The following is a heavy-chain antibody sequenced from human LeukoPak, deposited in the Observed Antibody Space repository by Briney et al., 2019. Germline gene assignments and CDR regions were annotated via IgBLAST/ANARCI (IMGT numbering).Heavy chain of an antibody. CDR3: ARVIGDIRYFDWYNWFDP. V-gene: IGHV3-11*05. J-gene: IGHJ5*02. D-gene: IGHD3-9*01. CDR2: ISSSSSYT. Sequence: GGSLRLSCAASGFTFSDYYMSWIRQAPGKGLEWVSYISSSSSYTNYADSVKGRFTISRDNAKSSLYLQMNSLRAEDTAVYYCARVIGDIRYFDWYNWFDPWGQGTLVTVSS. CDR1: GFTFSDYY.